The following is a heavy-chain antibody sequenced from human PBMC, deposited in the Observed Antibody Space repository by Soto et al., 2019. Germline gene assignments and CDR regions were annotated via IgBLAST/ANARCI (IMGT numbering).Heavy chain of an antibody. CDR3: ARGRTTVTTEQDYYFDY. D-gene: IGHD4-17*01. Sequence: LSLTCTVSGGSISSGGYYWSWIRQHPGKGLEWIGYIYYSGSTYYNPSLKSRVTISVDTSKNQFSLKLSSVTAADTAVYYCARGRTTVTTEQDYYFDYWGQGTLVTVSS. V-gene: IGHV4-31*03. CDR2: IYYSGST. J-gene: IGHJ4*02. CDR1: GGSISSGGYY.